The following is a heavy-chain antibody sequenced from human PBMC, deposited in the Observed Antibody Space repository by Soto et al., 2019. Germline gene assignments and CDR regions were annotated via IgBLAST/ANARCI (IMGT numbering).Heavy chain of an antibody. Sequence: GGSLRLSCAASGFTFSSYAMSWVRQAPGKGLEWVSAISGSGGSTYYADSVKGRFTISRDNSKNTLYLQMNSLRAEETAVYYCAKAPYGSGSYRTDGYFDYWGQGTLVTVSS. V-gene: IGHV3-23*01. CDR1: GFTFSSYA. CDR2: ISGSGGST. J-gene: IGHJ4*02. D-gene: IGHD3-10*01. CDR3: AKAPYGSGSYRTDGYFDY.